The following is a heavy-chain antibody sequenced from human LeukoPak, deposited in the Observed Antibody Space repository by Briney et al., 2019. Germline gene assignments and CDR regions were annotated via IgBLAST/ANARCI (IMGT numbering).Heavy chain of an antibody. J-gene: IGHJ5*02. V-gene: IGHV3-7*03. CDR2: IRLGGSEK. CDR1: GFTLSSYW. D-gene: IGHD2-2*01. Sequence: GGSLRLSCAASGFTLSSYWMSWVRQAPGKGLGWVANIRLGGSEKYYVDSVKGRFTISRDNSKNTLYLQMNSLRAEDTAVYYCAKDRHAPGRYCSSTTCFPFDPWGQGTLVTVSS. CDR3: AKDRHAPGRYCSSTTCFPFDP.